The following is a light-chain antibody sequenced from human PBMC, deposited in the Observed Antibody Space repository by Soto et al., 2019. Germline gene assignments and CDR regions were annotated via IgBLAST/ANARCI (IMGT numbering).Light chain of an antibody. J-gene: IGKJ4*01. CDR2: GAS. CDR1: EDISNS. CDR3: QQYDNPPLS. Sequence: DIQMTQSPSSLSASPGDIATTPCQGQEDISNSFNWYQQQRGKAPKLLIYGASSLQTGVAARCSGSGSGTDFTFTMSSLQPEDIATYYCQQYDNPPLSFGRGTKVDIK. V-gene: IGKV1-33*01.